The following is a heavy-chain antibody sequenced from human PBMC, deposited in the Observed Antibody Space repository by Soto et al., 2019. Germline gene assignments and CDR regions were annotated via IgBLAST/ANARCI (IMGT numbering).Heavy chain of an antibody. CDR3: ARDGAATGKVLDP. V-gene: IGHV4-31*03. D-gene: IGHD6-13*01. CDR1: GGSISTGGYY. CDR2: IYYSGNT. Sequence: QVQLQESGPGLVKPSQTLSLTCTVSGGSISTGGYYWSWIRQHPGKGLEWIGYIYYSGNTYYNPSLKSRVTISVDASKNQFSLNLSSVTAADTAVYYCARDGAATGKVLDPWGQGTLVTVSS. J-gene: IGHJ5*02.